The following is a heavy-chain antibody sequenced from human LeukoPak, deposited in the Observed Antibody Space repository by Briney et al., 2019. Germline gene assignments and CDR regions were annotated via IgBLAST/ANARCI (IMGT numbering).Heavy chain of an antibody. V-gene: IGHV3-21*01. CDR2: ISSSSSYI. D-gene: IGHD3-22*01. J-gene: IGHJ1*01. CDR3: ARGGDYYDSSGYTIGTEYFQH. Sequence: PGGSLRLSCAASGFTFSSYCMNWVRQAPGKGLEWVSSISSSSSYIYYADSVKGRFTISRDNAKNSLYLQMNSLRAEDTAVYYCARGGDYYDSSGYTIGTEYFQHWGQGTLVTVSS. CDR1: GFTFSSYC.